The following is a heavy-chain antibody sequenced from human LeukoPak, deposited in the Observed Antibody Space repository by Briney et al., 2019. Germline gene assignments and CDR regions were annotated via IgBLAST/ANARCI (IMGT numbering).Heavy chain of an antibody. CDR1: GGSFSVYY. CDR2: INHSGST. Sequence: SETLSLTCAVYGGSFSVYYWSWIRQSPGKGLEWIGEINHSGSTNYNPSLKSRVTISVDTSKNQFSLKLNSVTAADTAVYYCARRRQYDSSLFWNFDLWGRGTLVTVSS. D-gene: IGHD6-6*01. CDR3: ARRRQYDSSLFWNFDL. J-gene: IGHJ2*01. V-gene: IGHV4-34*01.